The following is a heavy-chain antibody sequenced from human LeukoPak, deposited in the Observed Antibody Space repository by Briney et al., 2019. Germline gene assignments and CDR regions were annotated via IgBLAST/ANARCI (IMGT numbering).Heavy chain of an antibody. CDR2: ISSSGSTI. J-gene: IGHJ3*02. V-gene: IGHV3-48*03. D-gene: IGHD3-10*01. CDR3: ARVQYGSGSYWAFDI. CDR1: GFTFSSYE. Sequence: PGGSLRLSCAASGFTFSSYEMNWVRQAPGKGLEWVSYISSSGSTIYYADSVKGRFTISRDNAKNSLYLQMNSLRAEDTAVYHCARVQYGSGSYWAFDIWGQGTMVTVSS.